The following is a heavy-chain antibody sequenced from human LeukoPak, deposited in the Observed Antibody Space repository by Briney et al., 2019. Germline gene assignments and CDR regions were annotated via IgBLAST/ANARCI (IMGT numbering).Heavy chain of an antibody. V-gene: IGHV4-34*01. D-gene: IGHD2-15*01. CDR3: ARLGLDVVVVTAYARGWFDP. J-gene: IGHJ5*02. CDR2: INHSGST. CDR1: GGSFSGYY. Sequence: PSETLSLTCAVYGGSFSGYYWSWIRQPPGKGLEWIGEINHSGSTNYNPSLKSRVTISVDTSKNQFSLKLSSVTAADTAVYYCARLGLDVVVVTAYARGWFDPWGQGTLVTVSS.